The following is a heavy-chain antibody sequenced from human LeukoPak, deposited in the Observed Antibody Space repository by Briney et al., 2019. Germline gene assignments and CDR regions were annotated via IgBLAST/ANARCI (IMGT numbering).Heavy chain of an antibody. CDR3: AKDRSYYDYVWGSYRYTGLFDH. Sequence: GGSLRLSCAASGFTFSSYAMSWVRQAPGKGLEWVSAISGSGGSTYYADSVKGRFTISRDNSKNTLYLQMNSLRAEDTAVYYCAKDRSYYDYVWGSYRYTGLFDHWGQGTLVTVPS. J-gene: IGHJ4*02. CDR1: GFTFSSYA. CDR2: ISGSGGST. D-gene: IGHD3-16*02. V-gene: IGHV3-23*01.